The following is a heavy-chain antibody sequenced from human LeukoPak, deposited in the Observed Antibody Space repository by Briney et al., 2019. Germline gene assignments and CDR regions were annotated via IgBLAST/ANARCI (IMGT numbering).Heavy chain of an antibody. CDR2: ISGSGSST. CDR3: AKMTGGSDAFDI. V-gene: IGHV3-23*01. CDR1: AFTFSSYA. D-gene: IGHD3-16*01. J-gene: IGHJ3*02. Sequence: GGSLRLSCAASAFTFSSYAMSWVRQAPGKGLEWISSISGSGSSTYFADSVKGRFTISRDNSKNTLYLQMNSLRAEDRAVYYCAKMTGGSDAFDIWGQGTMVTVSS.